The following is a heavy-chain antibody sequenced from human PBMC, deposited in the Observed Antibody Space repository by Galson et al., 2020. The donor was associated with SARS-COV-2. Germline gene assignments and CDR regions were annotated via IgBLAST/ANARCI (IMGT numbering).Heavy chain of an antibody. Sequence: GGSLRLSCAASGFTFSNAWMSWVRQAPGKGLEWVGRIKSKADGGTTDYAAPVKGRFTISRDDSKNTLYLQMNSLKTEDTAVYYCTTDYYGSGSYLPNPYYYYGMDVWGQGTTVTVSS. V-gene: IGHV3-15*01. CDR2: IKSKADGGTT. D-gene: IGHD3-10*01. CDR1: GFTFSNAW. J-gene: IGHJ6*02. CDR3: TTDYYGSGSYLPNPYYYYGMDV.